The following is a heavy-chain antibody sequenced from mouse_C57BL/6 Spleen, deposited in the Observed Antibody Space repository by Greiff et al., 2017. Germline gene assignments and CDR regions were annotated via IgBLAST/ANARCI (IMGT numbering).Heavy chain of an antibody. CDR1: GFSLTSYG. Sequence: VQRVESGPGLVAPSQSLSITCTVSGFSLTSYGVDWVRQSPGKGLEWLGVIWGVGSTNYNSALKSRLSISKDNSKSQVFLKMNSLQTDDTAMYYCARTDYYGSSYAMDYWGQGTSVTVSS. CDR3: ARTDYYGSSYAMDY. J-gene: IGHJ4*01. CDR2: IWGVGST. V-gene: IGHV2-6*01. D-gene: IGHD1-1*01.